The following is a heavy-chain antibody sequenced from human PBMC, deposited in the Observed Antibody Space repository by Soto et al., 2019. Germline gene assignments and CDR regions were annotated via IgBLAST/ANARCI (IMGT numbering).Heavy chain of an antibody. Sequence: SGESLKISCKGSGYSFTSYWIGWVRQMPGKGLEWMGIIYPGDSDTRYSPSFQGQVTISADKSISTAYLQWSSLKASDTAMYYCARHGVAAAGKPYYYGMDVWGQGTTVTVSS. D-gene: IGHD6-13*01. V-gene: IGHV5-51*01. CDR1: GYSFTSYW. CDR3: ARHGVAAAGKPYYYGMDV. J-gene: IGHJ6*02. CDR2: IYPGDSDT.